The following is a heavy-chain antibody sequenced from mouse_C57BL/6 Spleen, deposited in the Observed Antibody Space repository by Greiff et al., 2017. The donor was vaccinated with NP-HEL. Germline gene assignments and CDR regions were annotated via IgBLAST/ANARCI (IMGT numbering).Heavy chain of an antibody. J-gene: IGHJ2*01. CDR2: IDPENGDT. V-gene: IGHV14-4*01. CDR3: TTGIYYGSSYGY. CDR1: GFNIKDDY. Sequence: EVQLQESGAELVRPGASVKLSCTASGFNIKDDYMHWVKQRPEQGLEWIGWIDPENGDTEYASKFQGKATITADTSSNTAYLQLSSLTSEDTAVYYCTTGIYYGSSYGYWGQGTTLTVSS. D-gene: IGHD1-1*01.